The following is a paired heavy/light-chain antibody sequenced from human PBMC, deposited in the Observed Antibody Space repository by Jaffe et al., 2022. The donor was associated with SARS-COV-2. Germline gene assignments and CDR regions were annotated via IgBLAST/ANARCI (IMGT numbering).Heavy chain of an antibody. CDR2: IYRGDSDT. J-gene: IGHJ3*02. V-gene: IGHV5-51*01. CDR1: GFSFISYW. Sequence: EVQLVQSGAEVKKPGESLKISCKASGFSFISYWIGWVRQMPGKGLEWMGIIYRGDSDTRYSPSFQGQVTISADRTISTAYLRWSSLKASDTAMYYCARVYYYDVSANMGGPFDIWGQGTMVTVSS. D-gene: IGHD3-22*01. CDR3: ARVYYYDVSANMGGPFDI.
Light chain of an antibody. CDR2: EVS. V-gene: IGLV2-8*01. CDR3: SSYAVSTISWG. CDR1: SSDVGGYNY. Sequence: QSALTQPPSASGSPGQSVTISCTGTSSDVGGYNYVSWYQQHPGKAPKLMIYEVSKRPSGVPDRFSGSKSGNTASLTVSGLQAEDEADYYCSSYAVSTISWGFGTGTKVTVL. J-gene: IGLJ1*01.